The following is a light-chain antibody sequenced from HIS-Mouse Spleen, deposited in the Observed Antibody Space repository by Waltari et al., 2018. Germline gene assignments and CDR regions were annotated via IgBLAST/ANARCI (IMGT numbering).Light chain of an antibody. V-gene: IGKV1-9*01. CDR3: QPLNSYPPT. CDR1: QGISSY. CDR2: AAS. Sequence: DIQLTQSPSFLSASVGDRVTITCRASQGISSYLALYQQKPGKTRKLLNYAASTLQSGVPSRFSGSGAGTEFTLTISSLQPEDFATYCCQPLNSYPPTFGQGTKVEIK. J-gene: IGKJ1*01.